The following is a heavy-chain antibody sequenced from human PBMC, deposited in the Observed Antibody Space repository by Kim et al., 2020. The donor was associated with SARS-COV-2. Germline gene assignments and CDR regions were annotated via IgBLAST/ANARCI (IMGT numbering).Heavy chain of an antibody. Sequence: VKGRFTISRDNSKNTLYLQMNSLRAEDTAVYYCARGGAARLTGYYYYMDVWGKGTTVTVSS. CDR3: ARGGAARLTGYYYYMDV. J-gene: IGHJ6*03. D-gene: IGHD6-6*01. V-gene: IGHV3-53*01.